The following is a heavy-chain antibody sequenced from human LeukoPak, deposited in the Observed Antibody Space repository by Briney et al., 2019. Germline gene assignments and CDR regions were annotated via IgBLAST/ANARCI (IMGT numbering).Heavy chain of an antibody. CDR3: ARHAGGYGFDY. CDR2: ISSSGSA. D-gene: IGHD6-13*01. V-gene: IGHV4-39*01. Sequence: SETLSLTCTVSGGSIGSSPYFWGCIRQPPGKGLVWIGSISSSGSAYYNPSLKSRVTISVDTSKNQFSLKLSSVNAADTAVYYCARHAGGYGFDYWGQGTLLTVSS. J-gene: IGHJ4*02. CDR1: GGSIGSSPYF.